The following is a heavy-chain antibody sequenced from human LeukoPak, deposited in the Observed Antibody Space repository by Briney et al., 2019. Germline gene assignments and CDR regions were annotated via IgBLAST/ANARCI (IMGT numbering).Heavy chain of an antibody. D-gene: IGHD5-18*01. CDR1: GGSISSYY. CDR3: ARGGDTAMVKAFDI. V-gene: IGHV4-4*07. Sequence: SETLFLTCTVSGGSISSYYWSWIRQPAGKGLEWIGRIYTSGSTNYNPSLKSRVTMSVDTSKNQFSLKLSSVTAADTAVYYCARGGDTAMVKAFDIWGQGTMVTVSS. J-gene: IGHJ3*02. CDR2: IYTSGST.